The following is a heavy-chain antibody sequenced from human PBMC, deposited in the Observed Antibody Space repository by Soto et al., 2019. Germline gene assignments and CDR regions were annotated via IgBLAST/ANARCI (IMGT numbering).Heavy chain of an antibody. J-gene: IGHJ6*02. CDR1: GYSISSGYY. CDR2: IYHSGSM. V-gene: IGHV4-38-2*01. CDR3: ARKGAYNSRSFYYYHYGMDV. Sequence: KTSETLSLTCAVSGYSISSGYYWGWIRQPPGKGLEWIGSIYHSGSMFYNPSLKSRVTISVDTSKNQFSLKLSSVTAADTAVYYCARKGAYNSRSFYYYHYGMDVWGQGTTVTVSS. D-gene: IGHD3-10*01.